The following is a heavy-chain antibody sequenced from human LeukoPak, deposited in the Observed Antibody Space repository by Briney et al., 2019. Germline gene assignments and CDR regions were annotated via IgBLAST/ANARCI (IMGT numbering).Heavy chain of an antibody. D-gene: IGHD4-17*01. J-gene: IGHJ5*02. CDR2: IYYSGNT. CDR3: ARSRGGYGDYGSWFDP. Sequence: GSLRLSCAASGFTFSSYAMSWVRQAPGKGLEWIGSIYYSGNTYYNPSLKSRVTMSLDTSKNQFSLRLSSVTTADTAFYYCARSRGGYGDYGSWFDPWGQGTLVNVSP. CDR1: GFTFSSYA. V-gene: IGHV4-38-2*01.